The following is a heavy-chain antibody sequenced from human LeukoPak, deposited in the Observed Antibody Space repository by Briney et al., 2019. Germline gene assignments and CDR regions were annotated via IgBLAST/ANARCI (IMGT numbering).Heavy chain of an antibody. CDR3: ASDIVVVPAAMYYFDY. J-gene: IGHJ4*02. CDR1: GFTFSSYA. Sequence: GGSLRLSCAASGFTFSSYAMSWVRQAPGKGLEWVSAISGSGGSTYYADSVKGRFTISRDNSKNTLYLQMNSLRAEDTAVYYCASDIVVVPAAMYYFDYWGQGTLVTVPS. V-gene: IGHV3-23*01. D-gene: IGHD2-2*01. CDR2: ISGSGGST.